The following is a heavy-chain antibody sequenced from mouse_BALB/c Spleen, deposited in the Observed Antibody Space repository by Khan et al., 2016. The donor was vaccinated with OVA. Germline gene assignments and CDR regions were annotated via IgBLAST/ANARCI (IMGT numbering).Heavy chain of an antibody. CDR2: IHTYTGEP. V-gene: IGHV9-3-1*01. CDR3: ARVGYNGTMDY. J-gene: IGHJ4*01. Sequence: QIQLVQSGPELKKPGQTVKISCKASGYTFTIYGMNWVRQAPGKGLKWMGWIHTYTGEPTYADDFKGRLAFTLETSASTAFLQINNLKNEDTATYVCARVGYNGTMDYWGQGTSVTVSS. D-gene: IGHD2-14*01. CDR1: GYTFTIYG.